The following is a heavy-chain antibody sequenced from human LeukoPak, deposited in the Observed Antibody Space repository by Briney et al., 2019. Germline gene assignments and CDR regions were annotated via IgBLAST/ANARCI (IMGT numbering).Heavy chain of an antibody. V-gene: IGHV4-59*08. D-gene: IGHD2-15*01. CDR3: ARHFLSAGGWYFDL. Sequence: PSETLSLTCTVSGDSISSYYWSWIRQPPGKGLEWIGYIYYTGTTNYSPSLESRVTISLDTSKNQFSLRLTSVTAADTAVYYFARHFLSAGGWYFDLWGRGTLVTVSS. CDR1: GDSISSYY. CDR2: IYYTGTT. J-gene: IGHJ2*01.